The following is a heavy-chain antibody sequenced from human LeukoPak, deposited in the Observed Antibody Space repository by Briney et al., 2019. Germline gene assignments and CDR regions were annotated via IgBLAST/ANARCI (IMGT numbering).Heavy chain of an antibody. V-gene: IGHV4-4*07. D-gene: IGHD3-10*01. CDR1: GGSISSYY. J-gene: IGHJ4*02. CDR2: IYTSGSI. Sequence: NPSETLSLTCTVSGGSISSYYWSWIRQPAGKGLEWIGRIYTSGSINYNPSLKSRVTMSVDTSKNQFSLKLNSVTAADTAVYYCARDGRAYGSGSYYYFDYWGQGTLVTVSS. CDR3: ARDGRAYGSGSYYYFDY.